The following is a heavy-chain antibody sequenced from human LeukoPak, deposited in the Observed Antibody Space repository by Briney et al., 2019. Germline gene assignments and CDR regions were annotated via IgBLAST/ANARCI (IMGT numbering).Heavy chain of an antibody. Sequence: PGGSLRLSCAASGFTFSSYGMHWVRQAPGKGLEWVAVISYDGSNKYYADSVKGRFTISRDNSKNTLYLQMNSLRAEDTAAYYCAKVAAGYSSSWYRNAFDIWGQGTMVTVSS. J-gene: IGHJ3*02. CDR2: ISYDGSNK. CDR3: AKVAAGYSSSWYRNAFDI. V-gene: IGHV3-30*18. CDR1: GFTFSSYG. D-gene: IGHD6-13*01.